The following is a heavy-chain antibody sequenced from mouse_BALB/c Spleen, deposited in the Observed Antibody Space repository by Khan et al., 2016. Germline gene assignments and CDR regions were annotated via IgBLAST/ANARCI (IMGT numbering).Heavy chain of an antibody. J-gene: IGHJ3*01. V-gene: IGHV2-9*02. D-gene: IGHD2-14*01. CDR1: GFSLTHYG. Sequence: QVQPKESGPGLVAPSQTLSITCTVSGFSLTHYGVHWVRQPPGKGLEWLGIIWAGGSTNYNSALMSRLSISKDNSKSQVSLKMNSLQTDDTAMYYCARDENYRYDGFAYWGQGTLVTVSA. CDR3: ARDENYRYDGFAY. CDR2: IWAGGST.